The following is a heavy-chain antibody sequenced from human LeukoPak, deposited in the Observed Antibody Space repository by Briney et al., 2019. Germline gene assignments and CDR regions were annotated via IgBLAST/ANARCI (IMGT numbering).Heavy chain of an antibody. CDR1: GYTFTSYD. Sequence: ASVKVSCKASGYTFTSYDINWVRQATGQGLEWMGWMNPNSGNTGYAQKFQGRVTMTRDTSISTAYMELSRLRSDDTAVYYCAREGSSSWYSDFDYWGQGTLVTVSS. D-gene: IGHD6-13*01. CDR3: AREGSSSWYSDFDY. J-gene: IGHJ4*02. CDR2: MNPNSGNT. V-gene: IGHV1-8*01.